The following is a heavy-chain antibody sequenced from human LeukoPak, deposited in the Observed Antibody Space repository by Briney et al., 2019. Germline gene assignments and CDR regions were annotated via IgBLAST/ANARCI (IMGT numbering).Heavy chain of an antibody. Sequence: GGSLRLSCAASGFTFSSHSMNWVRQAPGKGLEWVSSIGSRSTSIYYADSVKGRFTISRDNAKNSLYLQMNSLRAEDTAVYYCARETSESFDIWGQGTMVTVSS. CDR1: GFTFSSHS. V-gene: IGHV3-21*01. D-gene: IGHD2-2*01. J-gene: IGHJ3*02. CDR2: IGSRSTSI. CDR3: ARETSESFDI.